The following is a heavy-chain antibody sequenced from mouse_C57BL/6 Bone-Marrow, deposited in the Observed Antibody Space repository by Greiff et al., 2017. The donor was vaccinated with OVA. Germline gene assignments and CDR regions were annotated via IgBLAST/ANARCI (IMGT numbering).Heavy chain of an antibody. CDR2: FHPYNDDT. Sequence: VQLQQSGAELVKPGASVKMSCKASGYTFTTYPIAWLKQNPGKSLEWIGNFHPYNDDTKYNEKFKGKATLTVAKSSSTVYLEISRLPSDDSAVYDGARVGDYDGDGFADWCQGNRVTVTA. V-gene: IGHV1-47*01. J-gene: IGHJ3*01. CDR3: ARVGDYDGDGFAD. D-gene: IGHD2-4*01. CDR1: GYTFTTYP.